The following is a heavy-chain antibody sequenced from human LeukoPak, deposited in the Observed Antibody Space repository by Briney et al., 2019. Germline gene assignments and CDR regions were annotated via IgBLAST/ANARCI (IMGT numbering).Heavy chain of an antibody. CDR2: IYASGSI. J-gene: IGHJ4*02. V-gene: IGHV4-4*07. Sequence: SETLSLTCTVSGGSTSSYYWSWIRQPAGKGLEWIGRIYASGSITYNPSLKSRVTISLDTSKNQFSLKLRSVTAADTAMYYCAKSNGYGLIDYWGQGTLVTVSS. D-gene: IGHD5-12*01. CDR1: GGSTSSYY. CDR3: AKSNGYGLIDY.